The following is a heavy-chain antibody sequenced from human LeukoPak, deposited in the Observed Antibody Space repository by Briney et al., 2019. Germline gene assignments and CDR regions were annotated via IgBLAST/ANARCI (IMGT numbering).Heavy chain of an antibody. V-gene: IGHV4-59*01. J-gene: IGHJ3*02. CDR3: ARDRSLHSSFFPPGTFDI. CDR1: GGSISSYY. Sequence: SETLSLTCTVSGGSISSYYWSWIRQPPGKGLEWIGYIYYSGSTNYNPSLKSRVTISVDTSKNQFSLKLSSVTAADTAVYYCARDRSLHSSFFPPGTFDIWGQGTMVTVSS. D-gene: IGHD3-22*01. CDR2: IYYSGST.